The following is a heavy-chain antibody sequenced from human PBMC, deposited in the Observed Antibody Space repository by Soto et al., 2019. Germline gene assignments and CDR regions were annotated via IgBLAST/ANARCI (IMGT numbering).Heavy chain of an antibody. Sequence: PSETLSLTCAVYGGSFSGYYWSWIRQPPGKGLEWIGEINHSGSTNYNPSLKSRVTISVDTSKNQFSLKLSSVTAADTAVYYCARGLPLNWFDPWGQGTLVTSPQ. V-gene: IGHV4-34*01. CDR3: ARGLPLNWFDP. CDR1: GGSFSGYY. CDR2: INHSGST. J-gene: IGHJ5*02.